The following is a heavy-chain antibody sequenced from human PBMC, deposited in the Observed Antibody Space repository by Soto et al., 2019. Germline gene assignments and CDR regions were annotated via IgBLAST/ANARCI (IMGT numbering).Heavy chain of an antibody. CDR3: AKDGVVIFDY. CDR2: ISSSGGST. Sequence: EVQLVESGGGLVKPGGSLRLSCAASGFTFSSYSMNWVRQAPGKGLEWVSSISSSGGSTYYADSVKGRFTISRDNSKNTLYLQMNSLRAEDTAVYYCAKDGVVIFDYWGQGTLVTVSS. CDR1: GFTFSSYS. J-gene: IGHJ4*02. D-gene: IGHD3-3*01. V-gene: IGHV3-23*04.